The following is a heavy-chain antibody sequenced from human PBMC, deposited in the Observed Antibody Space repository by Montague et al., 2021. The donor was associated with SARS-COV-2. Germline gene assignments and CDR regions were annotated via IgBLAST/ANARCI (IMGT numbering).Heavy chain of an antibody. CDR3: AKDLDGDYDKYYYYYGMDV. J-gene: IGHJ6*02. CDR1: GFTFSSYG. D-gene: IGHD4-17*01. V-gene: IGHV3-33*06. CDR2: IWYDGSNK. Sequence: SLRLSCAASGFTFSSYGMHWVRQAPGKGLEWVAVIWYDGSNKYYADSVKGRFIISRDNSKNTLYLQMNSLRAEDTAVYYCAKDLDGDYDKYYYYYGMDVWGQGTTVTVSS.